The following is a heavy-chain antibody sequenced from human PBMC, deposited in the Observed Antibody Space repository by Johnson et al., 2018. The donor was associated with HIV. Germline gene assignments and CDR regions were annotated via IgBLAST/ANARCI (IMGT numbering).Heavy chain of an antibody. J-gene: IGHJ3*02. V-gene: IGHV3-30*04. Sequence: QVQLVESGGGLVQPGGSLRLSCAASGFTFSSYAMHWVRQAPGKGLEWVAVISYDGSNKYYADSVKGRFTISRDNSKNTLYLQMNSLRAEDTAVYYCARGKYSGSFTSPDAFDIWGQGTMVTVSS. D-gene: IGHD1-26*01. CDR3: ARGKYSGSFTSPDAFDI. CDR2: ISYDGSNK. CDR1: GFTFSSYA.